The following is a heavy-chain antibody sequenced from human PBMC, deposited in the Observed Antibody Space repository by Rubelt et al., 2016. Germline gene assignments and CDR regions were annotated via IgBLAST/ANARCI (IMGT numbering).Heavy chain of an antibody. J-gene: IGHJ4*02. CDR2: IKQDGSEK. D-gene: IGHD2-8*01. CDR1: GFTFSTYW. CDR3: ANARFES. Sequence: EVQLVESGGGLVQPGGSLRLSCAATGFTFSTYWMFWVRQAPGKGLEWVANIKQDGSEKYYADSVKGRFTISRDNAKNSLYLQMNSLRAEDTAVYYCANARFESWGQGTLVTVSS. V-gene: IGHV3-7*01.